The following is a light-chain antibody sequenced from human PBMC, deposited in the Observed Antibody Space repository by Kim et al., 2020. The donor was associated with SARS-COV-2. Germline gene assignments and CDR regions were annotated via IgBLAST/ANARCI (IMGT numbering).Light chain of an antibody. Sequence: GQRVTISCSGSSSNIGSNYVYWYQQLPGTAPKLRIYSNNQRPSGVPDRFSGSKSGTSASLAISGLRSEDEADYYCAAWDDSLSGPVFGGGTQLTVL. CDR3: AAWDDSLSGPV. V-gene: IGLV1-47*02. CDR1: SSNIGSNY. CDR2: SNN. J-gene: IGLJ3*02.